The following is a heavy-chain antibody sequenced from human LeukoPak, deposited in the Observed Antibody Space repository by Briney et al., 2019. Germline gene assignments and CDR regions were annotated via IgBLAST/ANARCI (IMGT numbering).Heavy chain of an antibody. CDR1: GGTFSSYA. D-gene: IGHD3-3*01. Sequence: GAPVKVSCKASGGTFSSYAISWVRQAPGQGLEWMGGIIPIFGTANYAQKFQGRVTMTRDTSTSTVYMELSSLRSEDTAVYYCARAYDFPDYWGQGTLVTVSS. CDR3: ARAYDFPDY. V-gene: IGHV1-69*05. J-gene: IGHJ4*02. CDR2: IIPIFGTA.